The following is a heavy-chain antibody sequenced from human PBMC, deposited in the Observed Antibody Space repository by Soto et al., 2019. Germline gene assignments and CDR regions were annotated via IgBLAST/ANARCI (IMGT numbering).Heavy chain of an antibody. V-gene: IGHV3-30-3*01. CDR1: GFSFRTYA. D-gene: IGHD3-16*01. Sequence: QVQLVESGGGVVQPGRSLRLSCVASGFSFRTYAMQWVRQAPGKGLEWVAVVSSVGGTRFYADSVRGRFTISRNNSKSTLYLDIHSLTIEDTAVYYCAREEYKYDRGALDFCGRGALVAVSS. CDR2: VSSVGGTR. CDR3: AREEYKYDRGALDF. J-gene: IGHJ4*02.